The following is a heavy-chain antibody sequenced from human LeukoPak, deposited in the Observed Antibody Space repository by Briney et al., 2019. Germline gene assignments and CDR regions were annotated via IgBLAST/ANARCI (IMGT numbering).Heavy chain of an antibody. D-gene: IGHD1-14*01. Sequence: GESLKISCKGSGYSFTSYWIGWVRQMPGRGLEWMGNISPGDSDTRYIPSFQGQFTISADKSITTAYLQWSSLKASDTATYHCAKMGPGALTADAFDIWGQGTTVTVSS. J-gene: IGHJ3*02. CDR3: AKMGPGALTADAFDI. V-gene: IGHV5-51*01. CDR1: GYSFTSYW. CDR2: ISPGDSDT.